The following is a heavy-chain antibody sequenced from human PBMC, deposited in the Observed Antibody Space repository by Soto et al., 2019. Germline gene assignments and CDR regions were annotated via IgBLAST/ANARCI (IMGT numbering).Heavy chain of an antibody. V-gene: IGHV1-18*01. CDR3: AREASVLIPAAQPSRFDA. D-gene: IGHD2-2*01. J-gene: IGHJ4*02. Sequence: PSVKVSCKGFGYSFMKYGINWVRQAPGQGLEWVGWLSPYSGYTHSAQKFHGRRTLTTDTAASTAYMELRILRSADTALYYCAREASVLIPAAQPSRFDAWGQGTLVTVSS. CDR2: LSPYSGYT. CDR1: GYSFMKYG.